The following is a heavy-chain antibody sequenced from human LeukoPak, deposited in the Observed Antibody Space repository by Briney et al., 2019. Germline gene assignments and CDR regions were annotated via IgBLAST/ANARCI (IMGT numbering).Heavy chain of an antibody. J-gene: IGHJ6*04. D-gene: IGHD3-16*02. V-gene: IGHV4-38-2*01. CDR1: GYSISSGYY. CDR3: ARIDYVWGSYRPYYYYYGMDV. CDR2: IYHSGST. Sequence: SETLSLTCAVSGYSISSGYYWGWIRQPPGKGLEWIGSIYHSGSTYYNPSLKSRVTISVDTSKNQFSLKLSSVTAADTAVYYCARIDYVWGSYRPYYYYYGMDVWGKGPRSPSPQ.